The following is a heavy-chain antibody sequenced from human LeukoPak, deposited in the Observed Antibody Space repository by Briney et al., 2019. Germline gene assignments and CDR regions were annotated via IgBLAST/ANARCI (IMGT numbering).Heavy chain of an antibody. CDR1: GGSISHYY. CDR3: ARGGYSYASFFDY. Sequence: SETLSLTCTVSGGSISHYYWSWIRQPPGKGLEWIGYIYYSGSTNYNPSLKSRVTISVDTSKNQFSLKLTSVTAADSAVYYCARGGYSYASFFDYWGQGTLVTVSS. J-gene: IGHJ4*02. D-gene: IGHD5-18*01. V-gene: IGHV4-59*01. CDR2: IYYSGST.